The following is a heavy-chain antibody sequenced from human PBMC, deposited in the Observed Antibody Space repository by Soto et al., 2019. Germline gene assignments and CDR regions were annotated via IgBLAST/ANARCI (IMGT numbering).Heavy chain of an antibody. V-gene: IGHV4-30-4*01. CDR1: GGALNSGNYY. CDR2: IYVTGAV. Sequence: SETLSLTCSVSGGALNSGNYYWSWIRQVPGKGLEWIGHIYVTGAVAYNPSLRSRVTISQDTSERQFSLNLSLVTAADTAVYYCARLRFATNSNNGFGHWGQGTLVTVSS. J-gene: IGHJ1*01. D-gene: IGHD3-10*01. CDR3: ARLRFATNSNNGFGH.